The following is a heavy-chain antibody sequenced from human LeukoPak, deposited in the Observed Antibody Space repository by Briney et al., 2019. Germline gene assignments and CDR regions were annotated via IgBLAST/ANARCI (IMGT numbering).Heavy chain of an antibody. CDR2: ISPRDTSI. D-gene: IGHD6-13*01. CDR3: ARHWANNAWYGDY. V-gene: IGHV5-51*01. J-gene: IGHJ4*01. Sequence: GESLKISCQASGYSFSMYWIGWVRQMPGKGLEWMGIISPRDTSIKYSPSFQGQVTISVDTSLNTAYLQWSSLKASDTAMYYCARHWANNAWYGDYWGHGTLVTVSS. CDR1: GYSFSMYW.